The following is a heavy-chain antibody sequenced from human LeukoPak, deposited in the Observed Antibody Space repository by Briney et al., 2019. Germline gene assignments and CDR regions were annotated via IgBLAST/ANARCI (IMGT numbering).Heavy chain of an antibody. D-gene: IGHD3-16*01. CDR1: GGSISSYY. J-gene: IGHJ4*02. Sequence: SETLSLTCTVSGGSISSYYWSWIRQPPGKGLEWIGYIYHSGSTNYNPSLKSRVTISVDTSKNQFSLKLSSVSAADTAVYYCAGGGGGGVVDYWGQGTLVTVSS. CDR2: IYHSGST. CDR3: AGGGGGGVVDY. V-gene: IGHV4-59*08.